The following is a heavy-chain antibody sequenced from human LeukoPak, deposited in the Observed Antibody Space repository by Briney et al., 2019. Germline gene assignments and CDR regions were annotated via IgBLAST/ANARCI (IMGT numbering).Heavy chain of an antibody. Sequence: SETLSLTCTVSGGSISSYYWSWIRQPPGKGLEWIGSIFHTGSTYYNPSLKSRVTISVDTSKNQFSLRLSSVTAADTALYYCARARSSSLDAFDIWGQGTMVAVSS. D-gene: IGHD6-13*01. J-gene: IGHJ3*02. CDR2: IFHTGST. CDR1: GGSISSYY. V-gene: IGHV4-38-2*02. CDR3: ARARSSSLDAFDI.